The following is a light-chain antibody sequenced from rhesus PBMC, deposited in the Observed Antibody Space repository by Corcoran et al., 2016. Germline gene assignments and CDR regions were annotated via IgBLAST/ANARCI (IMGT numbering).Light chain of an antibody. Sequence: DIQMTQSPSALSASVGDRVTISRRTSQNIYSNLAWYQQKPGKAPKLLIYAASILQSGIPSRFSGSGSGTDFTLTISRLQPKDFAIYYCQHSYDTTFPFGPGTLLDIK. V-gene: IGKV1S8*01. CDR2: AAS. CDR1: QNIYSN. CDR3: QHSYDTTFP. J-gene: IGKJ3*01.